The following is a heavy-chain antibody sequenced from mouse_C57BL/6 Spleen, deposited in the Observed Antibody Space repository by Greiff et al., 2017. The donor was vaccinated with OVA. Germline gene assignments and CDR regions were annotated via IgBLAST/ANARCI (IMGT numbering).Heavy chain of an antibody. CDR3: ARKGAYYGNLYWYFDV. V-gene: IGHV1-63*01. CDR2: IYPGGGYT. Sequence: VQLQQSGAELVRPGTSVKMSCKASGYTFTNYWIGWAKQRPGHGLEWIGDIYPGGGYTNYNEKFKGKATLTADKSSSTAYMQFSSLTSEDSAIYYCARKGAYYGNLYWYFDVWGTGTTVTVSS. CDR1: GYTFTNYW. D-gene: IGHD2-10*01. J-gene: IGHJ1*03.